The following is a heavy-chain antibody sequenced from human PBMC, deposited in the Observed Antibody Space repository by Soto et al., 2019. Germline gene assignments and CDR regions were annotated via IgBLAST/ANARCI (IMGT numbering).Heavy chain of an antibody. Sequence: PGGSLRLSCAASGFTFSTYAMNWVRQAPGKGLEWVSTISGSGGSTYYADSVKGRFTISRDNSKNTVYLQMNSLRAEDTALYYCAKGPDFDFWSGPDYWGQGTLVTVSS. CDR1: GFTFSTYA. CDR2: ISGSGGST. V-gene: IGHV3-23*01. CDR3: AKGPDFDFWSGPDY. D-gene: IGHD3-3*01. J-gene: IGHJ4*02.